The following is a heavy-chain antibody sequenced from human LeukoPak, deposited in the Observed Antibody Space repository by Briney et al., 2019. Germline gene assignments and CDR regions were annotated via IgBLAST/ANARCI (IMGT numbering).Heavy chain of an antibody. CDR2: ISAYNGNT. CDR3: ARAAEDIVVVPAAMGYYYYMDV. J-gene: IGHJ6*03. CDR1: GYTFTSYG. V-gene: IGHV1-18*01. Sequence: ASVKVSCKASGYTFTSYGISWVRQAPGQGLEWMGWISAYNGNTNYAQKLQGRVTMTTDTSTSTAYMELRSLRSDDTAVYYCARAAEDIVVVPAAMGYYYYMDVWGKGTTVTVSS. D-gene: IGHD2-2*01.